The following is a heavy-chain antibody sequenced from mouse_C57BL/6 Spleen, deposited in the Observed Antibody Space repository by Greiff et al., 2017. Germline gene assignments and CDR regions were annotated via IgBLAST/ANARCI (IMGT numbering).Heavy chain of an antibody. D-gene: IGHD1-1*01. CDR2: IDPEDGDT. Sequence: DVKLQESGAELVRPGASVKLSCTASGFNIKDYYMHWVKQRPEQGLEWIGRIDPEDGDTEYAPKFQGKATMTADTSSNTAYLQLSSLTSEDTAVYYCTFGSNAMDYWGQGTSVTVSS. V-gene: IGHV14-1*01. CDR1: GFNIKDYY. CDR3: TFGSNAMDY. J-gene: IGHJ4*01.